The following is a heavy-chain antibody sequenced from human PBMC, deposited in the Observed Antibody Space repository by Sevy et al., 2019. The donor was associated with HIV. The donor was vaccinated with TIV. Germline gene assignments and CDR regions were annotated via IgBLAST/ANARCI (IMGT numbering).Heavy chain of an antibody. Sequence: GGSLRLSCAASGFTFSSYWMTWVRQAPGKGLEWVANIKQDMSEKYYADSVNGRFTISRDNARHSLYLQMESQRAEDTAVYYCARAQQVTMLVVIGGLYFDFWGQGTLVTVSS. CDR3: ARAQQVTMLVVIGGLYFDF. V-gene: IGHV3-7*01. CDR2: IKQDMSEK. J-gene: IGHJ4*02. CDR1: GFTFSSYW. D-gene: IGHD3-22*01.